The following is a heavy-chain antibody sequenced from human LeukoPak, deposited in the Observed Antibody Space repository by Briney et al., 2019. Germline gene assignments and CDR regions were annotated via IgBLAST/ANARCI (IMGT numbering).Heavy chain of an antibody. CDR1: GGSISSSSYY. J-gene: IGHJ4*02. Sequence: PSETLSLTCTVSGGSISSSSYYWGWIRQPPGKGLEWIGSIYYSGSTYYNPSLKSRVTISVDTSKNQFSLKLSSVTAADTAVYYCARERPLEYFDYWGQGTLVTVSS. V-gene: IGHV4-39*07. CDR2: IYYSGST. CDR3: ARERPLEYFDY.